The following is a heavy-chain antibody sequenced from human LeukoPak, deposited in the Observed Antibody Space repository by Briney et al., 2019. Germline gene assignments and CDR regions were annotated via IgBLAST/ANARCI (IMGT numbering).Heavy chain of an antibody. CDR1: GGSISSSSYY. V-gene: IGHV4-39*07. CDR2: IYYSGST. D-gene: IGHD1-1*01. Sequence: SETLSLTCTVSGGSISSSSYYWGWIRQPPGKGLEWIGSIYYSGSTYYNPSLKSRVTISVDTSKNQFSLKLSSVTAADTAVYYCARLYWNQNYFDYWGQGTLVTVSS. CDR3: ARLYWNQNYFDY. J-gene: IGHJ4*02.